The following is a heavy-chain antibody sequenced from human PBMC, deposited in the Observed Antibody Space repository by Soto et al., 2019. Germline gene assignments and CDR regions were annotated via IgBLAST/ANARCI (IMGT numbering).Heavy chain of an antibody. J-gene: IGHJ6*02. Sequence: QVQLVESGGGVVQPGRSLRLSCAASGFTFSSYGMHWVRQTPGKGLDWVAVIWYDGSNKYYADSVKGRFTISRDISKNTLYLQMNSLRAEDTAVYYCARDDYGSGSFPYYYGMEVWGQGTTVTVPS. V-gene: IGHV3-33*01. CDR2: IWYDGSNK. CDR1: GFTFSSYG. D-gene: IGHD3-10*01. CDR3: ARDDYGSGSFPYYYGMEV.